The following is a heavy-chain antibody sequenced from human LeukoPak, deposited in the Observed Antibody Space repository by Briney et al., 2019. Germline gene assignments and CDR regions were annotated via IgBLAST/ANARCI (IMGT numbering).Heavy chain of an antibody. J-gene: IGHJ4*02. CDR2: INPNSGGT. Sequence: ASVKVSCKASGYTFTGYYMHWVRQAPGQGLEWMGWINPNSGGTNYAQKDQGRVTMTRDTSISTAYMELSRLRSDDTAVYYCARAPRARGANFDYWGQGTLVTVSS. V-gene: IGHV1-2*02. CDR3: ARAPRARGANFDY. D-gene: IGHD6-6*01. CDR1: GYTFTGYY.